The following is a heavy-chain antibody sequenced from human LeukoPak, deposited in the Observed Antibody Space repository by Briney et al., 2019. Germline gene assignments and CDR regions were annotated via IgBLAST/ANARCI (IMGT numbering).Heavy chain of an antibody. Sequence: SETLSLTCIVSGGSVNGAPYYWGWIRQSPGKGLEWIGSVHYSGNTYYNPSLKSRVTISVDTSKNQFSLRLSSVTAADRAVYYCAKHEGSYFDKSGYTFEYWGQGTLVTVSS. J-gene: IGHJ4*02. CDR2: VHYSGNT. CDR1: GGSVNGAPYY. V-gene: IGHV4-39*01. CDR3: AKHEGSYFDKSGYTFEY. D-gene: IGHD3-22*01.